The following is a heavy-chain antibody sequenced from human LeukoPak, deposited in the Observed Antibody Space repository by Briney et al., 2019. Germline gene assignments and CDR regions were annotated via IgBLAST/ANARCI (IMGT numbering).Heavy chain of an antibody. CDR3: ARTVSSASLFFDY. D-gene: IGHD6-25*01. V-gene: IGHV4-31*03. J-gene: IGHJ4*02. Sequence: PSQTLSLTCTVTRGSIISGGYYWSWIRQHPGKGLEWTGYINYIGSTYYNPSLKSRITISVDTSKNQFSLYLSSETAADTAVYYCARTVSSASLFFDYWGQGTLVTVSS. CDR1: RGSIISGGYY. CDR2: INYIGST.